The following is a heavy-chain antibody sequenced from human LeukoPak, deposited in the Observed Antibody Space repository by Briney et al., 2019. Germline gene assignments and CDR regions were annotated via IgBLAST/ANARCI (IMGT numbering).Heavy chain of an antibody. CDR2: INGNSGAT. CDR3: VRDFDWGPDY. CDR1: GFTFTDHY. Sequence: ASVKVSCKASGFTFTDHYMHWVRQVPGQGLEWMGWINGNSGATFYAQKFQDRITVTRDTSISTRYLELNRLTTDDTAVYYCVRDFDWGPDYWGQGTLVAVPS. J-gene: IGHJ4*02. D-gene: IGHD3-9*01. V-gene: IGHV1-2*02.